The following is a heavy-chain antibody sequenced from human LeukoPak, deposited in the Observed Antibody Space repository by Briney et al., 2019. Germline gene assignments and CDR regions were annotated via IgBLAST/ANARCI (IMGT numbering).Heavy chain of an antibody. Sequence: SETLSLTCAVYGGSFSSYYWSWIRQPPGKGLEWIGEIDHGGSTNYNPSLKSRVTISVDTSKNQFSLRLSSVTAADTAVYYCARGRVITFGGVIDDAFDIWGQGTMVTVSS. CDR2: IDHGGST. CDR1: GGSFSSYY. J-gene: IGHJ3*02. CDR3: ARGRVITFGGVIDDAFDI. D-gene: IGHD3-16*02. V-gene: IGHV4-34*01.